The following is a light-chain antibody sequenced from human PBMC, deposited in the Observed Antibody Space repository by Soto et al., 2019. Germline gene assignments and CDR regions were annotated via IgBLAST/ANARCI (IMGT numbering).Light chain of an antibody. Sequence: QAVLTQPPSVSAAPGQKVTISCSGSSSNIGNNYVSWHQQFPGTAPKLLIYDDHNRPSGIPDRFTATKSGTSATLGITGLQTGDEADYYCATWDSTLSVVVFGGGTKVTVL. CDR3: ATWDSTLSVVV. CDR2: DDH. CDR1: SSNIGNNY. J-gene: IGLJ2*01. V-gene: IGLV1-51*01.